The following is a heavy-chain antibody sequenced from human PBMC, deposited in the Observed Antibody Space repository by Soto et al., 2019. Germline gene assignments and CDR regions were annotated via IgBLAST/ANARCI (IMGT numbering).Heavy chain of an antibody. CDR1: GFTFSSYA. CDR2: ISGSGGST. J-gene: IGHJ6*03. CDR3: AKGFSDDYYYYMDV. Sequence: GGSLRLSCAASGFTFSSYAMSWVRQAPGKGLEWVSAISGSGGSTYYADSVKGRFTISRDNSKNTLYLQMNSLRAEDTAVYYCAKGFSDDYYYYMDVWGKGTTVTVSS. V-gene: IGHV3-23*01. D-gene: IGHD3-10*01.